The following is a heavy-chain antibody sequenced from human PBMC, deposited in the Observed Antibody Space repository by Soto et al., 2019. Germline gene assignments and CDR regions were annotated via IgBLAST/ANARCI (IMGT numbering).Heavy chain of an antibody. CDR1: GFTFSSYA. J-gene: IGHJ6*02. Sequence: GGSLRLSCAASGFTFSSYAMSWVRQAPGKGLEWVSAISGSGGSTYYADSVKGRFTISRDNSKHTLYLQMNSLRAEDTAVYYCAKGYQLLKGYYYGMDVWGQGTTVTVSS. CDR3: AKGYQLLKGYYYGMDV. D-gene: IGHD2-2*01. CDR2: ISGSGGST. V-gene: IGHV3-23*01.